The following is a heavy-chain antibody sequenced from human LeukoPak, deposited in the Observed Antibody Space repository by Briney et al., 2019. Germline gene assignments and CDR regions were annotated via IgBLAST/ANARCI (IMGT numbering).Heavy chain of an antibody. J-gene: IGHJ6*02. D-gene: IGHD6-13*01. CDR1: GGSVSSSTYY. Sequence: SETLSLTCTVSGGSVSSSTYYWGWIRQPPGKGLEWIGSFYYGSTSYNASLKGRVTISADTSKNQFSLKLSSVTAADTAVYYCARQMGWVGYSSSPRGDYYYGMDVWGQGTTVTVSS. V-gene: IGHV4-39*01. CDR2: FYYGST. CDR3: ARQMGWVGYSSSPRGDYYYGMDV.